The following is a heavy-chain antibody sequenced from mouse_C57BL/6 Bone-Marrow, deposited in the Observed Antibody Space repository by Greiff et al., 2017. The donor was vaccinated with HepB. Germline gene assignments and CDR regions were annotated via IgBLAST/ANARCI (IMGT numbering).Heavy chain of an antibody. D-gene: IGHD1-1*01. Sequence: VQLQESGAELVRPGASVKLSCKASGYTFTDYYINWVKQRPGQGLEWIARIYPGSGNTYYNEKFKGKATLTAEKSSSTAYMQLSSLTSEDSAVYFCAATGGSSLDYWGQGTTLTVSS. CDR1: GYTFTDYY. CDR2: IYPGSGNT. J-gene: IGHJ2*01. V-gene: IGHV1-76*01. CDR3: AATGGSSLDY.